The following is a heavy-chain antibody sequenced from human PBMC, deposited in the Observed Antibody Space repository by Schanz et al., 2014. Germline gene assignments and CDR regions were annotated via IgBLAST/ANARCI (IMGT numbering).Heavy chain of an antibody. Sequence: QVQLVQSGAEVKKPGASVKVSCKASGGTFSSFGINWVRQAPGQGLEWMGRIIPVLAIADYAQKFQGRVTITADKSTSTASMELSSLRSEDTAVYYCARGPSQGYSYGHNIGAYYYGMDVWGQGTTVTVSS. CDR2: IIPVLAIA. J-gene: IGHJ6*02. CDR3: ARGPSQGYSYGHNIGAYYYGMDV. V-gene: IGHV1-69*04. CDR1: GGTFSSFG. D-gene: IGHD5-18*01.